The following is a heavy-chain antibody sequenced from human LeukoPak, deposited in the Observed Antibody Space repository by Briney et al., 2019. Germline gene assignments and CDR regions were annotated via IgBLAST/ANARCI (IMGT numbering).Heavy chain of an antibody. CDR1: GGSISGSSYY. D-gene: IGHD2-21*02. Sequence: PSETLSLTCSVSGGSISGSSYYWGWIRQPSGKGLEWIGNIYYRGSTYYNPSLKSRVIMSIDTSKNQFSLKVNSVTATDTAVYYCAKTVWSRLAAGLDSWGQGTLVTVSS. CDR3: AKTVWSRLAAGLDS. V-gene: IGHV4-39*01. CDR2: IYYRGST. J-gene: IGHJ4*02.